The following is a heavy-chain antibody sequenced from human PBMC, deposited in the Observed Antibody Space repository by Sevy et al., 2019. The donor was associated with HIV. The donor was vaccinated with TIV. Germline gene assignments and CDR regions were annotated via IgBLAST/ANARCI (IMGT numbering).Heavy chain of an antibody. D-gene: IGHD6-13*01. CDR2: ISYDGSNK. J-gene: IGHJ4*02. Sequence: GGSLRLSCAASGFTFSSYAMHWVRQAPGKGLEWVAVISYDGSNKYYADYVKGRFTISRDNSKNTLYLQMNSLRAEDKDVYYCARVYYSRGYYFDYWGQGTLVTVSS. CDR3: ARVYYSRGYYFDY. V-gene: IGHV3-30*04. CDR1: GFTFSSYA.